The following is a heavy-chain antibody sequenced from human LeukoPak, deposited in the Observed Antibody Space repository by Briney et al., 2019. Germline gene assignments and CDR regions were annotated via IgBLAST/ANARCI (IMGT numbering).Heavy chain of an antibody. J-gene: IGHJ4*02. CDR1: GFTFSSYW. V-gene: IGHV3-7*01. D-gene: IGHD3-22*01. CDR2: IKQDGSEK. Sequence: GSLRLSCAASGFTFSSYWMSWVRQAPGKGLEWVANIKQDGSEKYYVDSVKGRFTISRDNAKNSLYLQMNSLRAEDAAVYYCARSNYYDSSGYSGYWGQGTLVTVSS. CDR3: ARSNYYDSSGYSGY.